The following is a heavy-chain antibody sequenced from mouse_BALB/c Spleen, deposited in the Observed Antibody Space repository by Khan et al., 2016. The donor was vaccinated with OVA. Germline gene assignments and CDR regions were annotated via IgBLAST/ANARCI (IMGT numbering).Heavy chain of an antibody. CDR3: ARGGGTAPFAY. CDR1: GFTFSDYG. V-gene: IGHV5-15*02. D-gene: IGHD1-2*01. J-gene: IGHJ3*01. CDR2: ISDLAYTF. Sequence: EVELVESGGGLVQPGGSRKLSCAASGFTFSDYGMAWVRQAPGKGPEGVAFISDLAYTFYYADTVTGRFTLSRENAKNTLFLEMSRLRSGDTSMYYCARGGGTAPFAYWGQGTLVTVSA.